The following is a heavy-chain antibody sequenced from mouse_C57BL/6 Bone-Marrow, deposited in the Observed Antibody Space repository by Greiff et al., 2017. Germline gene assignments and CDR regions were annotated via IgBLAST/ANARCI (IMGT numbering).Heavy chain of an antibody. Sequence: VQLQESGAELVRPGASVTLSCKASGYTFTDYEMHWVKQTPVHGLEWIGAIDPETGGTAYNQKFKGKAILTADKSSSTAYMELRSLTSEDSADYYCTVTTVVADYWGQGTTLTVSS. CDR1: GYTFTDYE. CDR2: IDPETGGT. V-gene: IGHV1-15*01. J-gene: IGHJ2*01. CDR3: TVTTVVADY. D-gene: IGHD1-1*01.